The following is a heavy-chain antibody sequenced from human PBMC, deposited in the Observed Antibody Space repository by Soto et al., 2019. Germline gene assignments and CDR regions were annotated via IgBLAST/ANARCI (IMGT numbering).Heavy chain of an antibody. CDR2: INPNSGGT. V-gene: IGHV1-2*04. CDR1: GYTFTGYY. Sequence: ASVKGSCKASGYTFTGYYMHWVRQAPGQGLEWMGWINPNSGGTNYAQKFQGWVTMTRDTSISTAYMELSRLRSDDTAVYYCARDRGQDIVVVVADYGMDVWGQGTTVTVSS. CDR3: ARDRGQDIVVVVADYGMDV. J-gene: IGHJ6*02. D-gene: IGHD2-15*01.